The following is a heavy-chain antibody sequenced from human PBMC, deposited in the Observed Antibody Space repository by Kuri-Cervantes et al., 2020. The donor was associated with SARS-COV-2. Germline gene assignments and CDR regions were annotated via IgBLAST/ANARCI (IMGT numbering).Heavy chain of an antibody. CDR3: ARDRGSSSPLDY. J-gene: IGHJ4*02. V-gene: IGHV4-59*12. CDR1: GGSISSYY. Sequence: ESLKISCTVSGGSISSYYWSWIRQPPGKGLEWIGYIYYSGGTNYNPSLKSRVTISVDTSKNQFSLKLSSVTAADTAVYYCARDRGSSSPLDYWGQGTLVTVSS. D-gene: IGHD6-13*01. CDR2: IYYSGGT.